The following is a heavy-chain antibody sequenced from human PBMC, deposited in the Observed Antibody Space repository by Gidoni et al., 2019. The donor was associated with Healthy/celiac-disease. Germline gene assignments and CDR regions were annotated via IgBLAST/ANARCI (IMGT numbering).Heavy chain of an antibody. CDR1: GGSFSGYY. V-gene: IGHV4-34*01. Sequence: HVQLQQWGAGLLKPSATLSLTCAVYGGSFSGYYWSWIRQPPGKGLEWIGEINHSGSTNYNPSLKSRVTISVDTSKNQFSLKLSSVTAADTAVYYCARLRIRYYYYMDVWGKGTTVTVSS. CDR2: INHSGST. J-gene: IGHJ6*03. CDR3: ARLRIRYYYYMDV.